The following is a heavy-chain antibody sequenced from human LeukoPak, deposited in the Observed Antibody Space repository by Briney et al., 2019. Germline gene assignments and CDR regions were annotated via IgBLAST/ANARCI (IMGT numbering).Heavy chain of an antibody. CDR1: GFTFSSYW. D-gene: IGHD6-13*01. Sequence: GGSLRLSCAVSGFTFSSYWMNWVRQAPGKGLEWVASIKQDGGEKYYVDSVKDRFTIPRVNAKNSLYLQMSSLRAEDTAVYYCARDGTAPGLYFDLWGQGTLVTVSS. CDR2: IKQDGGEK. J-gene: IGHJ4*01. CDR3: ARDGTAPGLYFDL. V-gene: IGHV3-7*01.